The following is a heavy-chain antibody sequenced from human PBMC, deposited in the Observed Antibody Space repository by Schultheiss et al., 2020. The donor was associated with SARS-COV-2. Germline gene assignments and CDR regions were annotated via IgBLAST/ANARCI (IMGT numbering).Heavy chain of an antibody. V-gene: IGHV4-61*01. J-gene: IGHJ6*02. D-gene: IGHD4-17*01. CDR1: GGAVSSGNYY. CDR2: VYYSGRT. Sequence: SQTLSLTCTVSGGAVSSGNYYWSWIRQPPGKGLEWIGYVYYSGRTNYNPSLKSRVTISLDTAKNQFSLKPNSVTTADTAVYYCAREDYVPLYYYYGMDVWGQGTTVTVSS. CDR3: AREDYVPLYYYYGMDV.